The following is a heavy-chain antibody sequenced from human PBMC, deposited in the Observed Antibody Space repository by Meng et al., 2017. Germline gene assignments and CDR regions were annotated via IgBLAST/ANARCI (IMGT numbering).Heavy chain of an antibody. CDR1: GFTVSSNE. CDR3: AEDRYNDLSPDFGY. J-gene: IGHJ4*01. Sequence: GGSLRLSCPAFGFTVSSNEMSWVPQAAGKGLQWVSSISGDSTYYANSGKGRFTISRDNSKNTPHLQMNSLRAEDTAVYYCAEDRYNDLSPDFGYWGQ. D-gene: IGHD3-16*02. V-gene: IGHV3-38-3*01. CDR2: ISGDST.